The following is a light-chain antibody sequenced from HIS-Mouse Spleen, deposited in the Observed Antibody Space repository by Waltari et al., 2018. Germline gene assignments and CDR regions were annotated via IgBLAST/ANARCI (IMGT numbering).Light chain of an antibody. CDR1: QSISSY. CDR3: QQSYSTPLT. Sequence: DIQITQSPSSLSASVGDRVTITRRQSQSISSYLNWYQQKPGKAPELLIYAASSLQSGVPSRFSGSGSGADFHLIISSLQPEDFATYYCQQSYSTPLTFGGGTKVEIK. V-gene: IGKV1-39*01. CDR2: AAS. J-gene: IGKJ4*01.